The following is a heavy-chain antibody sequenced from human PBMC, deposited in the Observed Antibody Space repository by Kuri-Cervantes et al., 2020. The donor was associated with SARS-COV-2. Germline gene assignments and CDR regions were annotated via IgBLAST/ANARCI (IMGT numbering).Heavy chain of an antibody. D-gene: IGHD5-24*01. CDR3: ARVKDGYNSGKEFPNYFDY. CDR2: ISYDGSNK. V-gene: IGHV3-30*07. CDR1: GFTFSSYA. J-gene: IGHJ4*02. Sequence: GGSLRLSCAASGFTFSSYAMHWVRQAPGKGLEWVAVISYDGSNKYYADSVKGRFTISRDNAKNSLYLQMNSLRAEDTAVYYCARVKDGYNSGKEFPNYFDYWGQGTLVTVSS.